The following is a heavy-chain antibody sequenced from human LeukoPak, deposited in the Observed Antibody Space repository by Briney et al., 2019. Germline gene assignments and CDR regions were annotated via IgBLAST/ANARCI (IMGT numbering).Heavy chain of an antibody. Sequence: GGSLRLSCAASGFTVSSNYMSWVRQAPGKGLEWVSVIYSGGSTYYADSVKGRFTISRDNSKNTLYLQMNSLRAEDTAVYYCARVSTDYYYGMDVWGQGTTVTVSS. CDR1: GFTVSSNY. CDR2: IYSGGST. D-gene: IGHD2-2*01. V-gene: IGHV3-53*01. CDR3: ARVSTDYYYGMDV. J-gene: IGHJ6*02.